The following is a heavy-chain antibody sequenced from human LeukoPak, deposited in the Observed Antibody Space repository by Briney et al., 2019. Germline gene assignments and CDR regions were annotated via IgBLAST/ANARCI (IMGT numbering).Heavy chain of an antibody. CDR2: IGYDGSNK. Sequence: GGSLRLSCVASGFTFSSYGIHWVRQAPGKGLEWVAFIGYDGSNKYYRDSVKGRFTISRDNSKNTLYLQMNSLRAEDTAVYYCAKVKYSWFDPWGQGTLVTVSS. CDR3: AKVKYSWFDP. CDR1: GFTFSSYG. D-gene: IGHD2/OR15-2a*01. V-gene: IGHV3-30*02. J-gene: IGHJ5*02.